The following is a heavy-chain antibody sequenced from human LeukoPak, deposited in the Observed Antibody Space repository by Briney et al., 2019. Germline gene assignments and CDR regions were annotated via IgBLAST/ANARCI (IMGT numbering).Heavy chain of an antibody. D-gene: IGHD2-15*01. V-gene: IGHV3-30*18. Sequence: GGSLRLSCAASGFTFSSYCMHWVRQAPGKGLEWVSVISYDGSNKYYADSVKGRFTISRDNSKNTLYLQMNSLRAEDTAVYYCAKGGRGYCSGGSCYDSVSPEGLGYYYGMDVWGKGTTVTVSS. CDR3: AKGGRGYCSGGSCYDSVSPEGLGYYYGMDV. J-gene: IGHJ6*04. CDR2: ISYDGSNK. CDR1: GFTFSSYC.